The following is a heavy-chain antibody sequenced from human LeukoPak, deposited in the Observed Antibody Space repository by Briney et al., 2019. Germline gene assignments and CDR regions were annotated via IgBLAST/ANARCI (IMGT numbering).Heavy chain of an antibody. D-gene: IGHD1-26*01. J-gene: IGHJ4*02. CDR2: IFPSGIT. CDR1: GYSISSGHF. CDR3: ARGRYPDY. V-gene: IGHV4-38-2*01. Sequence: PSETLSLTCVVSGYSISSGHFWGWIRQPPGKGLEWIGDIFPSGITSYSPSLKSRVTISVDTSKNQFSLKLNSVTAADTAVYYCARGRYPDYWGQGTLVTVSS.